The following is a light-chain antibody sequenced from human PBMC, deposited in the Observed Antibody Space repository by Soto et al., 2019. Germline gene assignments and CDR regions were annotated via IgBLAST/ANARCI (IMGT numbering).Light chain of an antibody. CDR1: QSVSSY. Sequence: EIVLTQSPATLSLSPGERATLSCRASQSVSSYLAWYQQKPGQAPRLLIYDTSNRATGIPARFSGNGSMTDFTLTLNTLEPRGFAVYSCQQRSNWPLTFGGGSKV. J-gene: IGKJ4*01. CDR3: QQRSNWPLT. V-gene: IGKV3-11*01. CDR2: DTS.